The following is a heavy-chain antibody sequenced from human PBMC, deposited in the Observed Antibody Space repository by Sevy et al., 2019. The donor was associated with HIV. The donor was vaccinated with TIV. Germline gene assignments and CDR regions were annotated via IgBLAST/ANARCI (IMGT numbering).Heavy chain of an antibody. Sequence: GGSLRLSCAASGFAFSDYAMHWVRQAPGKGLEWVAAISYAGVNKYFANSVKGRFTDSKDNSKNTLYLEMNSLRAEDTAVYYCAKAHADCSGGTCYTAHYYYDMDVWGRGATVTVSS. CDR3: AKAHADCSGGTCYTAHYYYDMDV. CDR2: ISYAGVNK. CDR1: GFAFSDYA. V-gene: IGHV3-30*18. D-gene: IGHD2-15*01. J-gene: IGHJ6*02.